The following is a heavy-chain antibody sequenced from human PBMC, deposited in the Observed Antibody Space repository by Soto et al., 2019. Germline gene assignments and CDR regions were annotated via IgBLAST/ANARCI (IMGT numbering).Heavy chain of an antibody. Sequence: EVQLVQSGGDLVKPGGSLRLSCAASGVSFRDAWLTWVRQAPRKGLGWVGSIKRNTEGAATDYAAPVKGRFTISRDDSQHTVYLQMNSLNTEETAVYYCTSENWGRGDFWGQGTLVTVSS. J-gene: IGHJ4*02. CDR2: IKRNTEGAAT. CDR1: GVSFRDAW. D-gene: IGHD7-27*01. CDR3: TSENWGRGDF. V-gene: IGHV3-15*01.